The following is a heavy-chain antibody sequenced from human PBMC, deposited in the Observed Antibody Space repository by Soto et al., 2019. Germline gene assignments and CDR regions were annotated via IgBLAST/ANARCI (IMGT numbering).Heavy chain of an antibody. Sequence: QVHLVQSGAEVKKPGASVTVSCKASGYTFTSYGITWVRQAPGQGLEWMGWISAHNGNTDYAQKLQGRVIVTRDTSTSTAYMELRSLRSDDTAVYYCARGRYGDYWGQGALVTVSS. J-gene: IGHJ4*02. CDR1: GYTFTSYG. D-gene: IGHD1-1*01. CDR3: ARGRYGDY. V-gene: IGHV1-18*01. CDR2: ISAHNGNT.